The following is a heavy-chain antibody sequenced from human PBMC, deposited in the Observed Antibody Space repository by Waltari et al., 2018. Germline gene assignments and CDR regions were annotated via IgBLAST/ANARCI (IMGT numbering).Heavy chain of an antibody. CDR2: IRGSGADT. CDR3: AKSLGDTYGRYPMDY. CDR1: GFTFGGYT. D-gene: IGHD3-10*01. V-gene: IGHV3-23*01. J-gene: IGHJ4*02. Sequence: EVQLLESGGGLVQPGGSLRLSCVASGFTFGGYTMTWFRQAPGKGLDWVSTIRGSGADTYYADSVKGRFTISRDNSRDTLYLQMNTLTAGDTAIYYCAKSLGDTYGRYPMDYWGQGTLVTVSS.